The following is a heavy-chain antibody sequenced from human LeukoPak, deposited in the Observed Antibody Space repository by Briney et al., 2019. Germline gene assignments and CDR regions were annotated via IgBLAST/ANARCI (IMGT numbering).Heavy chain of an antibody. Sequence: GGSLRLSCAASGFTFTNYAMSWVRQTPGKGLEWVSATVGSGPDTYHADSVKGRFTISRDNSRNTVSLQMNSLRGDDTAVYYCAKDDAWGRYKDWGQGTLVTVSS. CDR2: TVGSGPDT. J-gene: IGHJ1*01. CDR3: AKDDAWGRYKD. CDR1: GFTFTNYA. V-gene: IGHV3-23*01. D-gene: IGHD3-16*01.